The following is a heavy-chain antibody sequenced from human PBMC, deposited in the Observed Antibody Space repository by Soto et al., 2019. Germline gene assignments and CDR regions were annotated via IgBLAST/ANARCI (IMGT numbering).Heavy chain of an antibody. Sequence: SETLSLTCTVSGGSISSYYWSWIRQPAGKGLEWIGCIYTSGSTNYNPSLKSRVTMSVDTSKNQFSLKLSSVTAADTAVYYCEGHLAAAGYYYYGMDVWGQGTTVTVSS. J-gene: IGHJ6*02. D-gene: IGHD6-13*01. CDR2: IYTSGST. CDR3: EGHLAAAGYYYYGMDV. V-gene: IGHV4-4*07. CDR1: GGSISSYY.